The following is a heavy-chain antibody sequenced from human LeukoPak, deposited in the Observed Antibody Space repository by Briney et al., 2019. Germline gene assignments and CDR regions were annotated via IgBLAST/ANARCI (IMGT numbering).Heavy chain of an antibody. CDR2: IYSSGST. Sequence: SQTLSLTCSVSGDSISSGTYYWSWVRQPAGKGLEWIGRIYSSGSTNYNPSLKSRVALSVDTSKNQFSLKLSSVTAADTAVYYCARGPTRAIGFDIWGQGATVTVS. CDR1: GDSISSGTYY. J-gene: IGHJ3*02. CDR3: ARGPTRAIGFDI. V-gene: IGHV4-61*02.